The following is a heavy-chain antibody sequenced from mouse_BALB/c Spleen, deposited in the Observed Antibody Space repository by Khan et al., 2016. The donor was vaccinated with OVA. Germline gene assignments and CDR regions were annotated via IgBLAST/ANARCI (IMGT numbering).Heavy chain of an antibody. CDR1: GYTFTDFY. J-gene: IGHJ3*01. Sequence: QVQLQQPGAELARPGASVKLSCKASGYTFTDFYINWVKQRTGQGLEWIGEISPGSGDTFYNERFKDKATLTADKSSNTASMQLSSLTSEASAVYFCARRNYFGDTFAYWGQGALVTVSA. D-gene: IGHD1-2*01. CDR3: ARRNYFGDTFAY. CDR2: ISPGSGDT. V-gene: IGHV1-77*01.